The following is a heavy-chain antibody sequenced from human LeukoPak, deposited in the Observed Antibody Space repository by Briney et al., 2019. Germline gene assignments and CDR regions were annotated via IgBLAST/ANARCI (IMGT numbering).Heavy chain of an antibody. CDR3: ARIDRITILRPYYYGMDV. V-gene: IGHV5-10-1*01. CDR2: IDPSDSYT. Sequence: GESLKISCKGSGYSFTSYWISWVRQMPGKGLEWMGRIDPSDSYTNYSPSFQGHVTISADKSISTAYLQWSSLKASDTAMYYCARIDRITILRPYYYGMDVWGQGTTVTVSS. CDR1: GYSFTSYW. J-gene: IGHJ6*02. D-gene: IGHD3-9*01.